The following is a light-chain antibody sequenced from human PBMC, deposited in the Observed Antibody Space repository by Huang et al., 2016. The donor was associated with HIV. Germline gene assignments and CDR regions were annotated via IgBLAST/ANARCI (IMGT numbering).Light chain of an antibody. CDR1: QSISSY. V-gene: IGKV3-11*01. Sequence: EIVLTQSPATLSLSPVERAPLSCRASQSISSYLAWSQQKPGQAPSLLIYNATSRATGIPARFSGSGSGTDFTLTISRLEPEDFAVYYCQQRFTFGPGTKVDIK. CDR2: NAT. J-gene: IGKJ3*01. CDR3: QQRFT.